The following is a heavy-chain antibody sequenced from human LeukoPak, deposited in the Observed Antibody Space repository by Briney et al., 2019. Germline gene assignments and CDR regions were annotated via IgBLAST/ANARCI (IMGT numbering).Heavy chain of an antibody. CDR1: GGSISSYY. Sequence: PSGTLSLTCTVSGGSISSYYWSWIRQPPGKGLEWIGYIYYSGSTNYNPSLKSRVTISVDTSKNQFSLKLSSVTAADTAVYYCAGSDYHYYGMDVWGQGTTVTVSS. CDR3: AGSDYHYYGMDV. J-gene: IGHJ6*02. V-gene: IGHV4-59*01. CDR2: IYYSGST. D-gene: IGHD3-10*01.